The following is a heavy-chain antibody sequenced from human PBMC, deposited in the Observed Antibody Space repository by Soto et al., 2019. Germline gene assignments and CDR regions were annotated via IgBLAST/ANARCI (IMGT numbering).Heavy chain of an antibody. CDR2: MNPNSGNT. Sequence: ASVKVSCKASGYTFTSYDINWVRQATGQGLEWMGWMNPNSGNTGYAQKFQGRVTMTRNTSISTAYMELSSLRSEDTAVYYCARGRIAARPLRRYYYYYMDVWGKGTTVTVSS. D-gene: IGHD6-6*01. CDR1: GYTFTSYD. J-gene: IGHJ6*03. CDR3: ARGRIAARPLRRYYYYYMDV. V-gene: IGHV1-8*01.